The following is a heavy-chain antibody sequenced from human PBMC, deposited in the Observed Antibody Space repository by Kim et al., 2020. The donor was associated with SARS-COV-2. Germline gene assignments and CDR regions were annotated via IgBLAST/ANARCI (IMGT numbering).Heavy chain of an antibody. CDR3: AREVTTTPDAFEI. J-gene: IGHJ3*02. D-gene: IGHD4-4*01. CDR1: GFTFSSYD. Sequence: GGSLRLSCAASGFTFSSYDMSWVRQAPGKGLEWVSYINRSGSSTHYADSVKGRFTISRDNAKNSLYLQMNSLRAEDTAVYYCAREVTTTPDAFEIWGQGKLFTASS. V-gene: IGHV3-48*03. CDR2: INRSGSST.